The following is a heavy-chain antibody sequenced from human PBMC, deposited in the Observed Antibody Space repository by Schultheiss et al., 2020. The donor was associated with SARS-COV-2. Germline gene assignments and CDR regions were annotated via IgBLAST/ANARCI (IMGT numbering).Heavy chain of an antibody. CDR3: ARAMGITMIVVVTGAFDI. D-gene: IGHD3-22*01. J-gene: IGHJ3*02. V-gene: IGHV4-34*01. CDR2: INHSGST. CDR1: GGSFSGYY. Sequence: GSLRLSCAVYGGSFSGYYWSWIRQPPGKGLEWIGEINHSGSTNYNPSLKSRVTISVDTSKNQFSLKLSSVTAADTAVYYCARAMGITMIVVVTGAFDIWGQGTMVTVSS.